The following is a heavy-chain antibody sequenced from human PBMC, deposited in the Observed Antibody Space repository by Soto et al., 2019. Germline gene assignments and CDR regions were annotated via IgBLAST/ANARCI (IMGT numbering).Heavy chain of an antibody. CDR2: LSGSGTST. V-gene: IGHV3-23*01. CDR3: AKATTNGGWFNPFDS. Sequence: SLRLSCAASGFSFVNYAMNWVRQAPGKGLEWVSGLSGSGTSTYYADSVKGRFTISRDNSRDTLFLQMNSLTADDTAVYYCAKATTNGGWFNPFDSWGQGARVTVSS. CDR1: GFSFVNYA. J-gene: IGHJ4*02. D-gene: IGHD6-19*01.